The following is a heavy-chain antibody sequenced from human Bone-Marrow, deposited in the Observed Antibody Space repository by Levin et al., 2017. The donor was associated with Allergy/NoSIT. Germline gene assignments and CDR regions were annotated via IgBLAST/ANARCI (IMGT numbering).Heavy chain of an antibody. CDR1: GGTFSNFA. J-gene: IGHJ4*02. D-gene: IGHD6-19*01. V-gene: IGHV1-69*13. CDR3: AGASDYTSGWTSPDY. CDR2: VLPVFGTP. Sequence: ASVKVSCKASGGTFSNFAISWVRQAPGQGFEWMGGVLPVFGTPKYAQKFQGRVTIIADESTTTVYMELSGLRADDTAVYFCAGASDYTSGWTSPDYWGQETLVTVSS.